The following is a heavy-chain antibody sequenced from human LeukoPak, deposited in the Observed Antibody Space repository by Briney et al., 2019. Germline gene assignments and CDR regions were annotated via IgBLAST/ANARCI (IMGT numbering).Heavy chain of an antibody. J-gene: IGHJ4*02. CDR1: GGSISSYY. Sequence: ASGTLSLTCTVSGGSISSYYWSWIRQSAGKGLEWIGRIYTTGNTNYNPSLKSRVTMSVDTSKNQFSLKLSSVTAADTAVYYCARVVREHGSGYQFDYWGQGTLVTVSS. D-gene: IGHD3-22*01. CDR3: ARVVREHGSGYQFDY. CDR2: IYTTGNT. V-gene: IGHV4-4*07.